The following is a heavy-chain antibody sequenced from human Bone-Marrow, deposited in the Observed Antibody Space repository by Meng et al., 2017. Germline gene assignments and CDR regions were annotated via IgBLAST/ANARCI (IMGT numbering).Heavy chain of an antibody. J-gene: IGHJ3*02. CDR2: IIPIFGTA. D-gene: IGHD5-12*01. Sequence: AVQVSCKASGGTFSSYAISWVRQAPGQGVEWMGGIIPIFGTANYAQKFQGRVTITADKSTSTAYMELSSLRSEDTAVDYCASGDYSGYSLGAPDAFDIWGQGTMVTVSS. CDR1: GGTFSSYA. CDR3: ASGDYSGYSLGAPDAFDI. V-gene: IGHV1-69*06.